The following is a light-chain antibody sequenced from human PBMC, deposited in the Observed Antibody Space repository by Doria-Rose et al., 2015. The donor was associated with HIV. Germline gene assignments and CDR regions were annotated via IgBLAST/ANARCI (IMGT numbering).Light chain of an antibody. V-gene: IGKV1-39*01. CDR3: QQSYSTPLT. CDR2: AAS. CDR1: QSTGSF. J-gene: IGKJ4*01. Sequence: DIRLTQSPSSLSASVGDRVTITCRASQSTGSFLNWYQQKPGKATKLLIYAASSLQNVVPSRFSGSGSGTDFTLTISSLQPEDFATYFCQQSYSTPLTFGGGTKVEIK.